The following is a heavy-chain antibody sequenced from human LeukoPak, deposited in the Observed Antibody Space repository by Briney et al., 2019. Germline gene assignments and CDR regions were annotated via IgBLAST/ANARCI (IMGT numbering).Heavy chain of an antibody. V-gene: IGHV3-21*01. CDR1: GFTFSSYS. CDR2: ISSSSYI. J-gene: IGHJ4*02. CDR3: ARDLRPNGSGSYNR. D-gene: IGHD3-10*01. Sequence: GGSLRLSCAASGFTFSSYSMNWVRQAPGKGLEWVSSISSSSYIYYADSVKGRFTISRDNAKNSLYLQMNSLRAEDTAVYYCARDLRPNGSGSYNRWGQGTLVTVSS.